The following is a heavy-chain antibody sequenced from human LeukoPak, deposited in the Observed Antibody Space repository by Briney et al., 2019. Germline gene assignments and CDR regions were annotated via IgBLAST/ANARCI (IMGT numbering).Heavy chain of an antibody. Sequence: SQTLSLTCALSGDNVSSNSATWGWIRQSPWRGLEWLVRTYNRSKWYSDYAVSVRSRLTINPDTSKNQFSLQLNSVTPDDTAVYYCARGVGAAWKVFDYWGQGTLVTVSS. D-gene: IGHD3-10*01. J-gene: IGHJ4*02. CDR2: TYNRSKWYS. CDR1: GDNVSSNSAT. CDR3: ARGVGAAWKVFDY. V-gene: IGHV6-1*01.